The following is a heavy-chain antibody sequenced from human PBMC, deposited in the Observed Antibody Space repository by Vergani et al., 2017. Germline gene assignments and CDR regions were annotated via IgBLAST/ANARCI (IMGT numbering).Heavy chain of an antibody. CDR3: ARVVVVXPAAIKYYYYYMDV. CDR1: GDSVSSNSAA. J-gene: IGHJ6*03. V-gene: IGHV6-1*01. CDR2: TYYRSKWYN. Sequence: QVQLQQSGPGLVKPSQTLSLTCAISGDSVSSNSAAWNWIRQSPSSGLEWLGRTYYRSKWYNDYAVSVKSRITINPDTSKNQFSLQLNSVTPEDTAVYYCARVVVVXPAAIKYYYYYMDVWGKGTTVTVSS. D-gene: IGHD2-2*01.